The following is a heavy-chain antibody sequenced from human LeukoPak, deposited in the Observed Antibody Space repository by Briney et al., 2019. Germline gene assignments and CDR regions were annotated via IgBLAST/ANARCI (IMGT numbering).Heavy chain of an antibody. D-gene: IGHD3-22*01. J-gene: IGHJ5*02. CDR1: GFTFSDYY. CDR3: ARDSYYDSSAHNYNWFDP. CDR2: ISSSGSTI. V-gene: IGHV3-11*01. Sequence: PGGSLRLSCAASGFTFSDYYMSWIRQAPGKGLEWVSYISSSGSTIYYADSVKGRFTISRDNAKNSLYLQMNSLRAEDTAVYYCARDSYYDSSAHNYNWFDPWGQGTLVTVSS.